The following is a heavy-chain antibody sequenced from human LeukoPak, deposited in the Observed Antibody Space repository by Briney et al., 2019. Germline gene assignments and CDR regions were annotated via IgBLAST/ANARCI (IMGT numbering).Heavy chain of an antibody. CDR1: GFTFSSYA. CDR2: ISGGGGST. CDR3: AIYGGSGTNAFDM. D-gene: IGHD5-12*01. Sequence: PGGSLRLSCAASGFTFSSYAMTWVRQGPGKGLEWVSDISGGGGSTYYADSVKGRFTISRDNSKNTLYLQMHSLRAEDTAVYHYAIYGGSGTNAFDMWGQGTMVTVSS. J-gene: IGHJ3*02. V-gene: IGHV3-23*01.